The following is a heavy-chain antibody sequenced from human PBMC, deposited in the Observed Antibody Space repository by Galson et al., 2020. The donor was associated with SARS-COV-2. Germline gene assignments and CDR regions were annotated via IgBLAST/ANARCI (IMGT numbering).Heavy chain of an antibody. CDR3: ARALGTATVYYWYFDL. D-gene: IGHD1-1*01. CDR2: MSSSGTQI. Sequence: KIGESLKISCAASGLTFSKYTMNWVRQAPGKGPEWLSSMSSSGTQIFYAASVRGRFTISRDDARNSLSLQMNSLRDEDTAIYYCARALGTATVYYWYFDLWGRGTLVTVS. CDR1: GLTFSKYT. J-gene: IGHJ2*01. V-gene: IGHV3-21*01.